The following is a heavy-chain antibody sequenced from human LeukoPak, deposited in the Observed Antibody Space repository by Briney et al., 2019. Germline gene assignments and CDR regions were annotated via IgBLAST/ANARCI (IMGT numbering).Heavy chain of an antibody. D-gene: IGHD6-19*01. CDR1: GGSISSSSYY. J-gene: IGHJ3*02. Sequence: PSVTLSLTCTVSGGSISSSSYYWGWIRQLPGKGLEWIGSIYYSGSTYYNPSLKSRVTISVDTSKNQFSLKLSSVTAADTAVYYSASRYSSGHDAFDIWGQGTMVTVSS. CDR2: IYYSGST. CDR3: ASRYSSGHDAFDI. V-gene: IGHV4-39*07.